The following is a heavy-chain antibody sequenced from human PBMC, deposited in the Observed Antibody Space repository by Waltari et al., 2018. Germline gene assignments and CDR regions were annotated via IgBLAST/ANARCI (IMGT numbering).Heavy chain of an antibody. CDR2: SYSGGST. Sequence: EVQLVESGGGLVQPGGSLRLSCAASGFSGSGVYMTWVRQAPGKGLQWVSISYSGGSTYYADSVKGRFTISRDNSKNTVFLQMNSLRVDDTAVYYCARPVGNETWGQGTLVTVSS. J-gene: IGHJ5*02. V-gene: IGHV3-53*01. CDR3: ARPVGNET. D-gene: IGHD1-26*01. CDR1: GFSGSGVY.